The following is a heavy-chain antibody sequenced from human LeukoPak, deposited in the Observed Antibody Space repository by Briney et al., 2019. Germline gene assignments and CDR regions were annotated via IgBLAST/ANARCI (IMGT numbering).Heavy chain of an antibody. CDR1: GFTFSIYE. V-gene: IGHV3-48*03. CDR3: ARGERGDY. Sequence: PGGSLRLSCAASGFTFSIYEMNWVRPAPGKGLEWVSYISSIGTTIYYADSVKGRFTISRDNAKNSLYLQMNSLRAEDTAVYYCARGERGDYWGQGTLVTVSS. CDR2: ISSIGTTI. J-gene: IGHJ4*02. D-gene: IGHD1-26*01.